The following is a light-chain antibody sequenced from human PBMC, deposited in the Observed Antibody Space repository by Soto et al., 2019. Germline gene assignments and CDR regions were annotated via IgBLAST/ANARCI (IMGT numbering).Light chain of an antibody. Sequence: QSALTQPASVSGSPGQSITISCTGTSSDVGGYNSVSWYQHHPGKAPKLIISEVSNRPSGVSNRFSGSKSGNTASLTISGLQAEDEADYYCSSYTSSSTRLFGGGTKLTVL. CDR3: SSYTSSSTRL. V-gene: IGLV2-14*01. CDR2: EVS. J-gene: IGLJ3*02. CDR1: SSDVGGYNS.